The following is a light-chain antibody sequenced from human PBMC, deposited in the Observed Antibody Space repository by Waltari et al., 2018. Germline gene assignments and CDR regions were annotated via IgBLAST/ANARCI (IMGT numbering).Light chain of an antibody. CDR3: YSTDIFRSERGV. J-gene: IGLJ2*01. V-gene: IGLV3-10*01. Sequence: SYELTQPPSVSVSPGQTATIPCPGDLLTTKFNYWFQQKSGQAPVMVIYEDTKRLSAIPERFSGSSSGTTAALTITGAQVEDEADYYCYSTDIFRSERGVFGGGTKLLVL. CDR1: LLTTKF. CDR2: EDT.